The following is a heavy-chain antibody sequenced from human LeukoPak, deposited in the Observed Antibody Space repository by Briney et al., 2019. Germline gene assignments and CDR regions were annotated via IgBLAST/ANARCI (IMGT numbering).Heavy chain of an antibody. CDR3: ARQEYCSGGSCYTWFDP. D-gene: IGHD2-15*01. V-gene: IGHV5-51*01. CDR1: GYRFSNYW. CDR2: IYPADSDI. J-gene: IGHJ5*02. Sequence: GESLKISCQGSGYRFSNYWIGWVRHMPGKGLEWMGMIYPADSDIRYSPSFQGQVTISADKSISTAYLQWSSLKASDTAMYYCARQEYCSGGSCYTWFDPWGQGTLVTVSS.